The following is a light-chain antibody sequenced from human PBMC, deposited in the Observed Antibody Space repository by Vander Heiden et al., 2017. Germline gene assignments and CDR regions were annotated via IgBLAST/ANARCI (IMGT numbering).Light chain of an antibody. CDR2: GNT. J-gene: IGLJ2*01. CDR3: QSFDSGLGVI. CDR1: SFNIAAAYD. V-gene: IGLV1-40*01. Sequence: QSLLTQPPSVSGAPAQTAIIACTGSSFNIAAAYDVHWYQHLPGTAPELLIYGNTLRASGVPDRFSGSKSATSASLAITGLQAEDEADYYCQSFDSGLGVIFGGGTRLTV.